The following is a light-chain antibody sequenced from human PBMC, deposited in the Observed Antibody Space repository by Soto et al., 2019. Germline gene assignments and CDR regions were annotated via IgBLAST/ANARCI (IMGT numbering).Light chain of an antibody. CDR2: WAS. V-gene: IGKV4-1*01. CDR3: QQYYSTPLT. Sequence: DIVMTQSPDSLAVSLGERATINCKSSQSVLYSSNNLNYLAWYQKKPGQPPKLLIYWASTRQSGVPGRFSGSGSGTDFTLTISSLQAEDVAVYYCQQYYSTPLTFGGGTKVEIK. J-gene: IGKJ4*01. CDR1: QSVLYSSNNLNY.